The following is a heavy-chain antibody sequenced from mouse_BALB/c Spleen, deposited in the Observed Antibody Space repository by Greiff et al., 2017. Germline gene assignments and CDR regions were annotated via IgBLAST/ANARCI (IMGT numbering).Heavy chain of an antibody. V-gene: IGHV1-18*01. CDR1: GYTFTDYN. CDR2: INPNNGGT. D-gene: IGHD1-1*02. CDR3: ARGWPMDY. Sequence: EVQLQQSGPELVKPGASVKITCKASGYTFTDYNMDWVKQSHGKSLEWIGDINPNNGGTIYNQKFKGKATLTVDKSSSTAYMELRSLTSEDTAVYYCARGWPMDYWGQGTSVTVSS. J-gene: IGHJ4*01.